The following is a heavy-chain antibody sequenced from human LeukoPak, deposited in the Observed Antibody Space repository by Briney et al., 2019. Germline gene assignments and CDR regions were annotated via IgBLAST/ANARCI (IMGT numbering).Heavy chain of an antibody. CDR1: GYSISSGYY. V-gene: IGHV4-38-2*02. Sequence: SETLSLTCTVSGYSISSGYYWGWIRQPPGKGLEWIGSIYHSGNTYYNPSLKSRVTISIDTSKNQFSLKLSSVTAADTAVYYCARALGAFDIWGQGTMVTVSS. CDR3: ARALGAFDI. J-gene: IGHJ3*02. CDR2: IYHSGNT.